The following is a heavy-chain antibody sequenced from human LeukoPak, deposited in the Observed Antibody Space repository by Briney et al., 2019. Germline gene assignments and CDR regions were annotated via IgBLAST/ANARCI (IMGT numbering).Heavy chain of an antibody. V-gene: IGHV4-4*02. CDR2: IYHSGST. J-gene: IGHJ4*02. CDR1: GGSISSSNS. Sequence: PSETLSLTCVVSGGSISSSNSWSWVRQPPGKGLEWIGEIYHSGSTNYKPSLKSRVTMSADKSKNQFSLNLSSVTAADTAVYYCARRTSGWYGIDYWGQGTLVTVSS. D-gene: IGHD6-19*01. CDR3: ARRTSGWYGIDY.